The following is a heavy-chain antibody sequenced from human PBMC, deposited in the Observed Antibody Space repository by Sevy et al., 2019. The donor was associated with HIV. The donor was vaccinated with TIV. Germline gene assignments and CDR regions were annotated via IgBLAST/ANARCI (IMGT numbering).Heavy chain of an antibody. J-gene: IGHJ3*02. V-gene: IGHV3-11*06. Sequence: GGSMRLSCTVSGFTFSDHYISWIRQAPGKGLEWVSYISSGTTYIYYADSVKGRFTISRDNAKNSLYLQMNSLRAEDTALYYCARPYGSGSWEAFDIWGQGTMVTVSS. CDR3: ARPYGSGSWEAFDI. D-gene: IGHD3-10*01. CDR2: ISSGTTYI. CDR1: GFTFSDHY.